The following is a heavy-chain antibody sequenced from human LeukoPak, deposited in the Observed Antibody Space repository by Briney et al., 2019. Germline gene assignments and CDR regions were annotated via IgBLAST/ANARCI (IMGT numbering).Heavy chain of an antibody. Sequence: GRSLRLSCAASGFTFSSYGMHWVRQAPGKGLEWVAVIWYDGSNKYHADSVKGRFTISRDNSKNTLYLQMNSLRAEDTAVYYCARGGKDSSSWYGVDYWGQGTLVTVSS. D-gene: IGHD6-13*01. V-gene: IGHV3-33*01. J-gene: IGHJ4*02. CDR1: GFTFSSYG. CDR3: ARGGKDSSSWYGVDY. CDR2: IWYDGSNK.